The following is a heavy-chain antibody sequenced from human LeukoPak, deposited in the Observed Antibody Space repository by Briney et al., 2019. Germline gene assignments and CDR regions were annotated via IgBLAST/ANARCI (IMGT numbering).Heavy chain of an antibody. CDR3: ARTGTPITIVGATGFDY. V-gene: IGHV1-69*05. CDR2: IIPIFGTA. CDR1: GGTFSSYA. Sequence: SVKLSCKASGGTFSSYAISWVRQAPGQRLEWMGGIIPIFGTANYAQKFQGRVTITTDESTSTAYMELSSLRSEDTAVYYCARTGTPITIVGATGFDYWGEGTLVTVSS. J-gene: IGHJ4*02. D-gene: IGHD1-26*01.